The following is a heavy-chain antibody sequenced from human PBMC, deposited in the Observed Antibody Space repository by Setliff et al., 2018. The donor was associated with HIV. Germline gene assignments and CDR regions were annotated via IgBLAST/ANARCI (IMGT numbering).Heavy chain of an antibody. D-gene: IGHD3-3*01. CDR3: ARVHLTTNAVYGVVSNWFDP. CDR1: GFTFSSYA. Sequence: GGSLRLSCAASGFTFSSYAMSWVRQAPGKGLEWVSVIYSGGSSTYYADSVKGRFTISRDNSKNTLYLQMNSLRAEDTAVYYCARVHLTTNAVYGVVSNWFDPWGQGALVTVSS. CDR2: IYSGGSST. V-gene: IGHV3-23*03. J-gene: IGHJ5*02.